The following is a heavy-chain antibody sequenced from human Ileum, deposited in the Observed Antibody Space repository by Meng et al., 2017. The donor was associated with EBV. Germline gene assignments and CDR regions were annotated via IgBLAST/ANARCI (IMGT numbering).Heavy chain of an antibody. CDR1: GDYISNSDYY. J-gene: IGHJ4*02. CDR3: ARDPAYPRGLFDS. V-gene: IGHV4-39*07. CDR2: IYRSGST. D-gene: IGHD3-10*01. Sequence: QLHLQCLDPDSAHPWKTPSLPCTVSGDYISNSDYYWDWIRQSPGKGLEWIASIYRSGSTYYDPSLKSRVTISLDTSKNQFSLKLSSVTAADTAVYYCARDPAYPRGLFDSWGQGTLVTVSS.